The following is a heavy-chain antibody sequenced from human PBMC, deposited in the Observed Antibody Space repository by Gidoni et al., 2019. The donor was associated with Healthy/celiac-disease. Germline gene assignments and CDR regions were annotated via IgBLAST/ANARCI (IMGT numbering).Heavy chain of an antibody. CDR2: ISGSGGST. V-gene: IGHV3-23*01. CDR1: GFTFRSYA. J-gene: IGHJ4*02. D-gene: IGHD3-10*01. CDR3: AKVRHYYGSGSYDY. Sequence: EVQLLESGGGLVQPGGSLRLSCAASGFTFRSYAMSWVRQAPGKGLEWVSAISGSGGSTYYADSVKGRFTISRDNSKNTLYLQMNSLRAEDTAVYYCAKVRHYYGSGSYDYWGQGTLVTVSS.